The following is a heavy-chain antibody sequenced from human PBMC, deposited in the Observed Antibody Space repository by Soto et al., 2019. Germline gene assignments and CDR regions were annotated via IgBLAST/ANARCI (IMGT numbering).Heavy chain of an antibody. CDR2: IYNSGST. Sequence: SETLSLTCTVSGGSISSSFYYWGWIRQPPGKGLEWIGSIYNSGSTNYNPSLKSRVTISVDTSKNQFSLKLNSVISADTAVYYCARGHRDGYRSGSLDSWGRGTLVTVSS. CDR1: GGSISSSFYY. CDR3: ARGHRDGYRSGSLDS. J-gene: IGHJ4*02. V-gene: IGHV4-39*07. D-gene: IGHD5-12*01.